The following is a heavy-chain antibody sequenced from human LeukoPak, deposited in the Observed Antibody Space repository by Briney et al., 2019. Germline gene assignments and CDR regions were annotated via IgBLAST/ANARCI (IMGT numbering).Heavy chain of an antibody. V-gene: IGHV4-61*02. CDR2: IYTSGST. CDR3: ARAAGDAFDI. J-gene: IGHJ3*02. CDR1: GGSISSGSYY. Sequence: PSETLSLTCTVSGGSISSGSYYWSWIRQPAGKGLEWIGRIYTSGSTNYSPSLKSRVTISVDTSKNQFPLKLSSVTAADTAVYYCARAAGDAFDIWGQGTMVTVSS. D-gene: IGHD6-19*01.